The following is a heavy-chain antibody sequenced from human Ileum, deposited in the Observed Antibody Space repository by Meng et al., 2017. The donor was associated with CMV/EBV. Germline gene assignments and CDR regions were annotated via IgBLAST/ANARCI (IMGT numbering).Heavy chain of an antibody. CDR1: GFTVSGNY. J-gene: IGHJ4*02. D-gene: IGHD2-15*01. CDR3: AKDMKGDDFFDY. Sequence: GGSLRLSCAASGFTVSGNYMSWVRQAPGKGLEWVSVIYSGGSTYYADSVKGRFTLSRDNSKNTLYLQMNSLRAEDTAVYYCAKDMKGDDFFDYWGQGTPVTVSS. V-gene: IGHV3-53*01. CDR2: IYSGGST.